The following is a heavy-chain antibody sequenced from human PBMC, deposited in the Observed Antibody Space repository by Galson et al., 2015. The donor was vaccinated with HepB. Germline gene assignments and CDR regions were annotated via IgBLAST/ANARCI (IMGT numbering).Heavy chain of an antibody. CDR2: ISGSGDPT. V-gene: IGHV3-23*01. D-gene: IGHD3-3*01. CDR1: GFTFSAYA. J-gene: IGHJ4*02. Sequence: SLRLSCAASGFTFSAYAMSWARQAPGKGLGWVSGISGSGDPTSYADSVKGRFTFSRDNSTNTLYLQMNSLRADDTAVYYCARATNYDFWSGHYNWGQGTLVSVSS. CDR3: ARATNYDFWSGHYN.